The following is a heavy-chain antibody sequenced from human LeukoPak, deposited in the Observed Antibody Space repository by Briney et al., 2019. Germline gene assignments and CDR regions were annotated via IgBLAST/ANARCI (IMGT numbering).Heavy chain of an antibody. CDR1: GGSINSHQ. V-gene: IGHV4-59*08. J-gene: IGHJ4*02. D-gene: IGHD6-19*01. CDR3: VRRDNTGWNYFDH. Sequence: SETLSLTCTVSGGSINSHQWSWIPQPPGKGLQWIGDIYYSERTNYNPSLRSRLTISVDTSKNQLSLKLTSVLAADTAMYYCVRRDNTGWNYFDHWGQGILVTVSS. CDR2: IYYSERT.